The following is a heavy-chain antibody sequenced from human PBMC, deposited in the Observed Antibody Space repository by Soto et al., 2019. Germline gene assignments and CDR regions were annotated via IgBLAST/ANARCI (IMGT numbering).Heavy chain of an antibody. J-gene: IGHJ6*02. CDR2: ISAYNGNT. CDR3: AREKYYYGSGSYYNPAPSSYYYGMDV. CDR1: GYTFTSYG. Sequence: QVQLVQSGAEVKKPGASVKVSCKASGYTFTSYGISWVRQAPGQGLEWMGWISAYNGNTNYAQKLQGRVTMTTDTSTSTAYMELRSLSSDDTAVYYCAREKYYYGSGSYYNPAPSSYYYGMDVWGQGTTVTVSS. V-gene: IGHV1-18*01. D-gene: IGHD3-10*01.